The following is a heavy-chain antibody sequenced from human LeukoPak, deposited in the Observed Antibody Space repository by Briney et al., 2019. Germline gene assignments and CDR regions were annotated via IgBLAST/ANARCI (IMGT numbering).Heavy chain of an antibody. D-gene: IGHD3-10*01. CDR3: AKRMQNYYGSGSYFDY. J-gene: IGHJ4*02. Sequence: GGSLRLSCAASGFTFSSYAMSWVRQAPGKGLEWVSAISGSGGSTYYADSVKGRFTISRDNSKNTLYLQVNSLRAEDTAVYYCAKRMQNYYGSGSYFDYWGQGTLVTVSS. V-gene: IGHV3-23*01. CDR2: ISGSGGST. CDR1: GFTFSSYA.